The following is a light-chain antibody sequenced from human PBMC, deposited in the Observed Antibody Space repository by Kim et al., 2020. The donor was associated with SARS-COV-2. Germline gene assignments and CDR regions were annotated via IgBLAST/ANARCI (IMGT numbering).Light chain of an antibody. CDR2: GAS. Sequence: EIVMTQSPATLSVSPGERATLSCRASQSVSSNLAWYQQKPGQAPRLLIYGASTRATGIPARFSGSGSGIEFTLTISSLQSEDFAVYYCQQYNNWPPYTLGQGTKLEI. J-gene: IGKJ2*01. V-gene: IGKV3-15*01. CDR1: QSVSSN. CDR3: QQYNNWPPYT.